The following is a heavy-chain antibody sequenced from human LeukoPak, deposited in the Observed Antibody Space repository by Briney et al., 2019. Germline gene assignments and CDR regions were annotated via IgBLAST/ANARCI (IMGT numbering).Heavy chain of an antibody. CDR1: GFTFSSYS. CDR2: ISGSGSAM. V-gene: IGHV3-48*01. CDR3: ARHTDSSGYYYYYMDV. J-gene: IGHJ6*03. D-gene: IGHD6-19*01. Sequence: GGSLRLSCAASGFTFSSYSMNWVRRAPGKGLEWVSYISGSGSAMYYADSVKGRFTISRDNAKNSLYLQMNSLRAEDTAVYYCARHTDSSGYYYYYMDVWGKGTTVTVSS.